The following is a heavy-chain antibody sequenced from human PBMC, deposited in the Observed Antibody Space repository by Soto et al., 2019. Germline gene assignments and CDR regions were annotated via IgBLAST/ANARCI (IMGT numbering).Heavy chain of an antibody. CDR1: GFTFSSYA. CDR3: ARSGGTTSLDYYGMDV. CDR2: ISYDGSNK. D-gene: IGHD1-7*01. J-gene: IGHJ6*02. V-gene: IGHV3-30-3*01. Sequence: GGSLRLSCAASGFTFSSYAMHWVRQAPGKGLEWVAVISYDGSNKYYADSVKGRFTISRDNSKNTLYLQMNSLRAEDTAVYYCARSGGTTSLDYYGMDVWGQGXTVTVYS.